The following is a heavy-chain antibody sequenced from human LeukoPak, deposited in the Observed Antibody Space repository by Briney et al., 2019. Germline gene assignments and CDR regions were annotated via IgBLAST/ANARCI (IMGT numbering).Heavy chain of an antibody. CDR1: GFSISRGGYY. V-gene: IGHV4-31*03. Sequence: PSETLSLTCTVSGFSISRGGYYWSWIRQHPEKGLEWIGYICYRGRTSYNPSLKSRVVIPLDASDNQVSLKLRSATAADTAVYCCARTYHYDSIGYYFDSWGQGTVVT. CDR3: ARTYHYDSIGYYFDS. D-gene: IGHD3-22*01. CDR2: ICYRGRT. J-gene: IGHJ4*02.